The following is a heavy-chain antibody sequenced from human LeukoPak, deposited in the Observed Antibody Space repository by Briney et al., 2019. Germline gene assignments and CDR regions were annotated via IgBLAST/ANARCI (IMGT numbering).Heavy chain of an antibody. V-gene: IGHV3-48*04. CDR3: ARDQGYYDSSGYIDY. Sequence: GGSLRLSCAASGCTFSSYNMNWVRQAPGKGLEWVSYISSSSSTIYYADSVKGRFTISRDNAKNSLYLQMNSLRAEDTAVYYCARDQGYYDSSGYIDYWGQGTLFTVSS. J-gene: IGHJ4*02. D-gene: IGHD3-22*01. CDR1: GCTFSSYN. CDR2: ISSSSSTI.